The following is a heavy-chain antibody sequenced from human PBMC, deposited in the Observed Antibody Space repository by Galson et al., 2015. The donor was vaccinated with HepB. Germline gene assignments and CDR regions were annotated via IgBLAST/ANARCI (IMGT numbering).Heavy chain of an antibody. CDR1: GFTFGDYG. CDR2: IKWDGGST. V-gene: IGHV3-20*01. Sequence: SLRLSCAASGFTFGDYGMSWVRQAPGKGLEWVAGIKWDGGSTEYADSVKGRFTISRDNAKNSLYLQMNSLRAEDTAVYHCARAPCSCSSCYRFDPWGQGTLVTVSS. J-gene: IGHJ5*02. D-gene: IGHD2-2*01. CDR3: ARAPCSCSSCYRFDP.